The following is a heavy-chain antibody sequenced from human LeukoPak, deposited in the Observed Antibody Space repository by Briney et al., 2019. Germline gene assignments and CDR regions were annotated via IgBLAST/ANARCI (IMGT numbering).Heavy chain of an antibody. CDR1: GFTFSSYS. J-gene: IGHJ5*02. Sequence: PGGSLRLSCAASGFTFSSYSMNWVRQAPGKGLEWVSSISSSSSYIYYADSVKGRFTISRDNAKNSLYLQMNSLRAEDTAVYYCARGPYCSSWYDWFDPWGQGTLVTVSS. D-gene: IGHD6-13*01. CDR2: ISSSSSYI. CDR3: ARGPYCSSWYDWFDP. V-gene: IGHV3-21*01.